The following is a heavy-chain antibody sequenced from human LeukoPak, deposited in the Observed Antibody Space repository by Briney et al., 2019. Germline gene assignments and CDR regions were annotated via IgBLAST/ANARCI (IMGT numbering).Heavy chain of an antibody. Sequence: SETLSLTCTVSGGSISSSSYYWGWIRQPPGKGLEWIGSIYYSGSTYYNPSLKSRVTISVDTSKNQFSLKLSSVTAAGTAVYYCARVTRSSVGATYYFDYWGQGTLVTVSS. D-gene: IGHD1-26*01. V-gene: IGHV4-39*07. J-gene: IGHJ4*02. CDR2: IYYSGST. CDR1: GGSISSSSYY. CDR3: ARVTRSSVGATYYFDY.